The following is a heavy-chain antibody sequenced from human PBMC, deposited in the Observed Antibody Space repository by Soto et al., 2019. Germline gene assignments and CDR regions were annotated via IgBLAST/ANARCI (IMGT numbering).Heavy chain of an antibody. CDR1: GYSISSRNW. J-gene: IGHJ4*02. D-gene: IGHD1-26*01. Sequence: TLSLTCAVSGYSISSRNWWGWIRQPPRKGLEWIGYIYYSGTTYYNPSLKSRVTMSVDTSKNQFSLKLTSVTAVDTAVYYCARREIQGPIDYWGQGTLVTVSS. CDR3: ARREIQGPIDY. V-gene: IGHV4-28*01. CDR2: IYYSGTT.